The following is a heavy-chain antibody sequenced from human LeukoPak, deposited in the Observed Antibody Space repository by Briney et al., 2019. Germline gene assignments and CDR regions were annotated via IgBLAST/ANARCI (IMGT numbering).Heavy chain of an antibody. J-gene: IGHJ6*02. CDR2: LNIGGGGT. V-gene: IGHV3-23*01. CDR3: AKASGSSGHSFGYGMDV. Sequence: GASLRLSCVASGFTFRNYATSWVRQAPGKGLEWVSGLNIGGGGTDYADSVKGRVTISSDNSRNTVYLEMNSLRDEDTAVYYCAKASGSSGHSFGYGMDVWAKGPRSPSP. D-gene: IGHD6-19*01. CDR1: GFTFRNYA.